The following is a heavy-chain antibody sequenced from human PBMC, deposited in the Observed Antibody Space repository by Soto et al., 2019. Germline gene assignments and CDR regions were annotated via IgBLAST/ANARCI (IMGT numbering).Heavy chain of an antibody. V-gene: IGHV3-7*05. CDR2: ISPDGAQT. CDR3: AKYSSHYLPN. J-gene: IGHJ4*02. Sequence: EVQLVESGGGLVQPGGSLRLSCAASGFTFSDSWMAWVRQAPGKGLEWVAHISPDGAQTYHVGSVTGRMTISRDNAKNSLLLQINNLRAEDTAVYFCAKYSSHYLPNWGQGALVTVSS. D-gene: IGHD5-18*01. CDR1: GFTFSDSW.